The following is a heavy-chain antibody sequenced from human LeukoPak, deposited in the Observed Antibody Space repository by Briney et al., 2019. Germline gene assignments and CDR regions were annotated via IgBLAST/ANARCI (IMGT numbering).Heavy chain of an antibody. J-gene: IGHJ4*02. CDR3: AKHRDTAVVTGDY. CDR2: ISDGGSRT. Sequence: GGSLRLSCAASGFSFSSYAVSWVRQAPGRGLEWVSGISDGGSRTYYADSVKGRFTISRDNSKNTLYLQMNSLRAEDTAVYYCAKHRDTAVVTGDYWGQGTLVTVSS. CDR1: GFSFSSYA. V-gene: IGHV3-23*01. D-gene: IGHD5-18*01.